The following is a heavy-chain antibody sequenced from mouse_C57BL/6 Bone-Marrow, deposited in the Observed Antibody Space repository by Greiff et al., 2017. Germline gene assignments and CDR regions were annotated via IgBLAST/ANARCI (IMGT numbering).Heavy chain of an antibody. D-gene: IGHD1-1*01. CDR2: IYPRSGNT. Sequence: QVQLQQSGAELARPGASVKLSCKASGYTFTSYGISWVKQRTGQGLEWIGEIYPRSGNTYYNEKFKGKATLTADKSSSTAYMELRSLTSEDSAVYFCAREDYGSPFAYWGHGTLVTVSA. J-gene: IGHJ3*01. V-gene: IGHV1-81*01. CDR3: AREDYGSPFAY. CDR1: GYTFTSYG.